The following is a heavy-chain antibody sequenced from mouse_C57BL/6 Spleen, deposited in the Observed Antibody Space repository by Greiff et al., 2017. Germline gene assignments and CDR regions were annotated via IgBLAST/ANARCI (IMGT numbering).Heavy chain of an antibody. D-gene: IGHD1-1*01. CDR1: GYSFTSYY. Sequence: QVQLQQSGPELVKPGASVKISCKASGYSFTSYYIHWVKQRPGQGLEWIGWLYPGSGNTKYNEKFKGKATLTADTSSSTAYMQLSSLTSEDSAVYYCARDGSSFFDYWGQGTTLTVSS. CDR3: ARDGSSFFDY. CDR2: LYPGSGNT. V-gene: IGHV1-66*01. J-gene: IGHJ2*01.